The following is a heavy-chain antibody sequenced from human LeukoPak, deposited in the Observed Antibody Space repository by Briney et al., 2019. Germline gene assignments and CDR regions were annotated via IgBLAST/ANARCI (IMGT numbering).Heavy chain of an antibody. V-gene: IGHV4-34*01. CDR2: INHSGST. D-gene: IGHD5-18*01. CDR1: GGSFSGYY. J-gene: IGHJ4*02. CDR3: ARGDTAMVRGFDY. Sequence: PSETLSLTCAVYGGSFSGYYWSWIRQPPGKGLEWIGEINHSGSTNYNPSLKSRVTISVDTSKNQFSLKLSSVTAADTAVYYCARGDTAMVRGFDYRGQGTLVTVSS.